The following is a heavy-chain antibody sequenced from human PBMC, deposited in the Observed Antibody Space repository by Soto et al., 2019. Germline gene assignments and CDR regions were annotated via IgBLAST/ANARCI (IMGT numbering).Heavy chain of an antibody. CDR2: INPNSGGT. J-gene: IGHJ4*02. Sequence: QVQLVQSGAEVKKPGASVKVSCKASGFTFTGYYMHWVRQAPGQGLEWMGWINPNSGGTNYAQKFRGRVTMTRDTYISAAYMELSRLRSDEPAMYYRGRIIVGATGILDYWGQGTMVTVSS. D-gene: IGHD1-26*01. V-gene: IGHV1-2*02. CDR3: GRIIVGATGILDY. CDR1: GFTFTGYY.